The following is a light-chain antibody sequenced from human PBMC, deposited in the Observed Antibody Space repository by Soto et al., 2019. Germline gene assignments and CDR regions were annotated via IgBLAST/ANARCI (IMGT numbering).Light chain of an antibody. CDR2: KDS. CDR1: VLAKKY. J-gene: IGLJ2*01. Sequence: SYELTQPSSVSVSPGQTARITCSGDVLAKKYARWFQQKPGQAPVLVIYKDSERPSGIPERFSGSSSGTTVTLTISGAQVEDEADYYCYSAARDVVFGGGTQLTVL. CDR3: YSAARDVV. V-gene: IGLV3-27*01.